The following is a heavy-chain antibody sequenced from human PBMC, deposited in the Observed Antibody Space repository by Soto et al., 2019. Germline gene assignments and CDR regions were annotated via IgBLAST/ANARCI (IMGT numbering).Heavy chain of an antibody. D-gene: IGHD2-2*01. Sequence: GGSLRLSCAASGFTFSTYAMHWVRQPPGKGLEWVAVVSFDGSSKYYADSVRGRFTISRDNSKNTLYLQMNSLRAEDTAVYYCARERYRSTNCPDYWGREPWSPSPQ. J-gene: IGHJ4*02. CDR3: ARERYRSTNCPDY. CDR1: GFTFSTYA. V-gene: IGHV3-30-3*01. CDR2: VSFDGSSK.